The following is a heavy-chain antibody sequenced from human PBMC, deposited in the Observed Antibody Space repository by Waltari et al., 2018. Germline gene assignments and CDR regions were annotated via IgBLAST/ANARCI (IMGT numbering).Heavy chain of an antibody. V-gene: IGHV3-33*06. CDR3: AKAGRRYFDFSEILE. J-gene: IGHJ4*02. CDR2: IWSDGSKK. Sequence: QVHLVESGGGVVQPGKSLSLSCAASGFTFGSYGMHWVRQAPGKGLEGVGVIWSDGSKKYYAESVKGRFTISRDNSRRSMSLEMNSLRGEDTAVYYCAKAGRRYFDFSEILEWGLGTQVTVSS. D-gene: IGHD3-9*01. CDR1: GFTFGSYG.